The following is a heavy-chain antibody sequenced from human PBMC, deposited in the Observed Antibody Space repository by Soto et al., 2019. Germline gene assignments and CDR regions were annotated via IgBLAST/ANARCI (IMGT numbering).Heavy chain of an antibody. CDR3: VKSVMVRGTYYFDY. CDR1: GFTFSSYA. CDR2: ISGSGGST. Sequence: GGSLRLSCAASGFTFSSYAMSWVRQAPETGLEWVSAISGSGGSTYYADNVTVRITISRDNATTTQHLHMNSLRANATAASYYVKSVMVRGTYYFDYGGQGTRLPVSS. V-gene: IGHV3-23*01. J-gene: IGHJ4*02. D-gene: IGHD3-10*01.